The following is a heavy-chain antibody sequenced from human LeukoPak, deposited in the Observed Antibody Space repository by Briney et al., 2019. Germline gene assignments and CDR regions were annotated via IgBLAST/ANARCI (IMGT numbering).Heavy chain of an antibody. CDR1: GGSFXGYY. CDR3: ASATGSSWYYFDY. CDR2: INHSGST. Sequence: SETLSLTCAVYGGSFXGYYWSWIRQPPXKXLEWIGEINHSGSTNYNPSLKSRVTISVDTSKNQFSLKLSSVTAADTAVYYCASATGSSWYYFDYWGQGTLVTVSS. V-gene: IGHV4-34*01. D-gene: IGHD6-13*01. J-gene: IGHJ4*02.